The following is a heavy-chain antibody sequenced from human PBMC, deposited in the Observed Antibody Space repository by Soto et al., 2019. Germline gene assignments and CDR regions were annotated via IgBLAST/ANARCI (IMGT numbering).Heavy chain of an antibody. D-gene: IGHD2-2*01. CDR2: FDPEDGET. J-gene: IGHJ5*01. Sequence: QVQLVQSGAEVKKPGASVKVSCTVSGYTLTELSMYWVRQAPEKGLEWMGGFDPEDGETIYAQKFQGIVTMTEDTSTDTAYMGMIRPRSEDAAAYSSATARVIAIVTATMLGWFDSGGQGTLVSVSS. V-gene: IGHV1-24*01. CDR3: ATARVIAIVTATMLGWFDS. CDR1: GYTLTELS.